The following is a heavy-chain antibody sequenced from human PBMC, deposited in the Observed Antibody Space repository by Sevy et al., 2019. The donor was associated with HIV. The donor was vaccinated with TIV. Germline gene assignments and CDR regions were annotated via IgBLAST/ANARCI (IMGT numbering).Heavy chain of an antibody. CDR3: AGENAWGRGYS. J-gene: IGHJ4*02. V-gene: IGHV4-59*08. Sequence: SETLSLTCTVSGGSITSLYWNWIRQPPGKGLEWIANIYYNGHLNYNPTLKSRVTLSLDTSKNQFSLGLSSVTAADTAMYYCAGENAWGRGYSWGQGTLVTVSS. CDR2: IYYNGHL. D-gene: IGHD1-26*01. CDR1: GGSITSLY.